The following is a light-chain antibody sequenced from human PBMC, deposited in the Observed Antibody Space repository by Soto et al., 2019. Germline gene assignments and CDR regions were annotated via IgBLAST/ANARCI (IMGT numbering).Light chain of an antibody. CDR1: QDIKNY. J-gene: IGKJ4*01. CDR2: EAS. CDR3: QQCDDFIT. Sequence: DIQMTQSPSSLSASVGDRVTITCQASQDIKNYLNWYQQKPGKAPKLLIYEASNLETGVPSRFSGSGSGRSFTFSISSLQPEDIATYYCQQCDDFITFGEGTRIEIK. V-gene: IGKV1-33*01.